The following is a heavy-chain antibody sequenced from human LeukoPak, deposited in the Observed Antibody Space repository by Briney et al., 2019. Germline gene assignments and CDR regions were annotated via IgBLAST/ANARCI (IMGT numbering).Heavy chain of an antibody. J-gene: IGHJ4*02. D-gene: IGHD5-12*01. CDR3: ARVKDIVATDPEYYFDY. V-gene: IGHV3-23*01. CDR1: GFPFNNYA. Sequence: PGGSLRLSCAASGFPFNNYAMSWVRQAPGGGLEWVSVLNARATSPHYADSVKGRFTISRDNPKNTLYLQMDRLRAEDTALYYCARVKDIVATDPEYYFDYWGQGTLVTVSS. CDR2: LNARATSP.